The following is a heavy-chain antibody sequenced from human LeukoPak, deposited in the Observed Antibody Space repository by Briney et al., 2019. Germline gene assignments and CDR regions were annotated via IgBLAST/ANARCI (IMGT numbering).Heavy chain of an antibody. V-gene: IGHV4-39*07. Sequence: SETLSLTCTVSGGSISSSSYYWGWIRQPPGKGLEWIGSIYYSGSTYYNPSLKSRVIISVDTSKNQFSLKLSSVTAEDTAVYYCARTSVEGDTDYFDYWGQGTLVTVSS. J-gene: IGHJ4*02. D-gene: IGHD2-21*01. CDR1: GGSISSSSYY. CDR2: IYYSGST. CDR3: ARTSVEGDTDYFDY.